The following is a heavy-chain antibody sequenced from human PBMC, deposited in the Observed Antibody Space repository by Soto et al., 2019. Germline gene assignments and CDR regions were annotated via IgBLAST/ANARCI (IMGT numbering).Heavy chain of an antibody. J-gene: IGHJ4*02. CDR2: ISGSGGST. D-gene: IGHD3-22*01. Sequence: GGSLRLSCAASGFTFGSYAMSWVRQAPGKGLEWVSAISGSGGSTYYADSVKGRFTIPRDNSKNTLYLQMNSLRAEDTAVYYCAKDATITMIVVYYFDYWGQGTLVTVSS. V-gene: IGHV3-23*01. CDR1: GFTFGSYA. CDR3: AKDATITMIVVYYFDY.